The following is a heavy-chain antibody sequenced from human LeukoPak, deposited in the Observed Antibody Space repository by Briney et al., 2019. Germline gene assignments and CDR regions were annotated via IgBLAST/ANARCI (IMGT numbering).Heavy chain of an antibody. D-gene: IGHD2-21*02. CDR1: GGSISSSSYY. CDR2: IYYSGST. CDR3: ARVSPGDVVVTAANWFDP. Sequence: SETLSLTCTVSGGSISSSSYYWGWIRQPPGKGLEWIGSIYYSGSTYYNPSLKSRVTISVDTAKNQFSLKLSSVTAADTAVYYCARVSPGDVVVTAANWFDPWGQGTLVTVSS. V-gene: IGHV4-39*07. J-gene: IGHJ5*02.